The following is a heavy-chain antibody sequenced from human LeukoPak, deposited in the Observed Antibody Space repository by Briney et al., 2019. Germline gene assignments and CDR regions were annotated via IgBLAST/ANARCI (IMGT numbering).Heavy chain of an antibody. D-gene: IGHD2-15*01. CDR2: MYYRGKT. V-gene: IGHV4-39*07. Sequence: SETLSLTCTVSSGSISSTYFWGWIRQSPGKELEWIGSMYYRGKTYYNPSLQSRVSISVDTSKNQFYLKLTSVTAADTAVYYCARSPSRYCSGGSCYSLDGPNWFDPWGQGTLVTVSS. J-gene: IGHJ5*02. CDR3: ARSPSRYCSGGSCYSLDGPNWFDP. CDR1: SGSISSTYF.